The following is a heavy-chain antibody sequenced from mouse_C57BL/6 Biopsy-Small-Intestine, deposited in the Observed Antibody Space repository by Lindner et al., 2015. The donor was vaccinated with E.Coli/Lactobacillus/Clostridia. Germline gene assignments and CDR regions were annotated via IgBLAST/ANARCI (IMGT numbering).Heavy chain of an antibody. CDR2: IYPRSGNT. CDR3: ARREGNYFDY. Sequence: VQLQESGAELARPGASVKLSCKASGYTLTSYGISWVKQRTGQGLEWIGEIYPRSGNTYYNEKFKGKATLTADKSSSTAYMELRSLTSEDSAVYFCARREGNYFDYWGQGTTLTVSS. J-gene: IGHJ2*01. CDR1: GYTLTSYG. V-gene: IGHV1-81*01.